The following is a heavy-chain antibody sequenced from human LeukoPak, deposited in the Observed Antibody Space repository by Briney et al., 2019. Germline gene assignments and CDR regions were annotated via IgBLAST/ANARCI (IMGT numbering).Heavy chain of an antibody. Sequence: SETLSLTCLVSGASVSSSHWNWIRQFPGKGLEWIGCLSYTGKTDYNPSLTGRVTISLGTSKNQVSLKLRSVTAADMAVYYCSEGYFEPFDHWGQGILVTVSS. V-gene: IGHV4-59*02. D-gene: IGHD2/OR15-2a*01. J-gene: IGHJ4*02. CDR1: GASVSSSH. CDR3: SEGYFEPFDH. CDR2: LSYTGKT.